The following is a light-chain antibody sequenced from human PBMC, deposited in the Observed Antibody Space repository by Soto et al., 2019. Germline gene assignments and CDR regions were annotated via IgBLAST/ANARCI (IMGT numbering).Light chain of an antibody. Sequence: DIQMTQSPSSLSASVGDRVTITFRASQSISSYLNWYQQKPGKAPKLLIYAASSLQSGVPSRFSGSGSGTDFTLTISSLQPEDFATYYCQQSYSTPGLTFGGGTKVDI. CDR1: QSISSY. J-gene: IGKJ4*01. V-gene: IGKV1-39*01. CDR2: AAS. CDR3: QQSYSTPGLT.